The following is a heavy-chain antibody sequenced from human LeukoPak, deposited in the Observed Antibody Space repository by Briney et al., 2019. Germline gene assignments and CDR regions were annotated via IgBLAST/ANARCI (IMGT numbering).Heavy chain of an antibody. Sequence: SETLSLTCAVYGGSFSGYYWSWIRQPPGKGLEWIGEVTHSGSTNYNPSLNSRVTISVDTSKKQFSLKLSSVTAADTAVYYCARGGCSGGSCYEDASDIWGQGTMVTVSS. CDR3: ARGGCSGGSCYEDASDI. J-gene: IGHJ3*02. D-gene: IGHD2-15*01. CDR2: VTHSGST. CDR1: GGSFSGYY. V-gene: IGHV4-34*01.